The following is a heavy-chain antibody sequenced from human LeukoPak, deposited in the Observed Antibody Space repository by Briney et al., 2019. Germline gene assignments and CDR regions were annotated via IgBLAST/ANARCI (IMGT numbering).Heavy chain of an antibody. CDR1: EFSPTNVL. CDR3: ATFVGIFSGTCTVPGGLLV. V-gene: IGHV3-7*01. J-gene: IGHJ6*04. CDR2: IKHDGTER. D-gene: IGHD3-9*01. Sequence: GGSLRLSCVASEFSPTNVLMTRVRRAAGRGLEWVGNIKHDGTERLYVNSVNVRFTISRAKAMNSFYLQMSSLRAEDTAVYYCATFVGIFSGTCTVPGGLLVWGKGTTVTVSS.